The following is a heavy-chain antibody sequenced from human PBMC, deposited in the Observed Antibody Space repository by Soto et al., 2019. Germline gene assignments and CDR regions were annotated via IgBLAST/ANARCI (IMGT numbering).Heavy chain of an antibody. Sequence: SETLSLTCTVSSGSISSSSYYWGWIRQPPGKGLEWIGSINYIGRIYYNPSLKTRATISVDTSKNQLSLKLSSVTAADTAVYYCARVPQRDYGYPDTWGQGTLVTVSS. D-gene: IGHD5-12*01. J-gene: IGHJ5*02. CDR2: INYIGRI. CDR3: ARVPQRDYGYPDT. CDR1: SGSISSSSYY. V-gene: IGHV4-39*01.